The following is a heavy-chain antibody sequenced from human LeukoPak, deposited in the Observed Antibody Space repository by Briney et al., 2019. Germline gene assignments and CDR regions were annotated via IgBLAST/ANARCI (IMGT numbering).Heavy chain of an antibody. CDR2: IGTVGDT. Sequence: GGSLRLSCAASGFTFSSYDMHWVRQVTGKGLEWVSDIGTVGDTYYAGSVKGRFTISRENAKNPLYLQMNSLRAGDTAVYYCARVRSGSLGYGMDVWGQGTTVTVSS. J-gene: IGHJ6*02. V-gene: IGHV3-13*01. CDR3: ARVRSGSLGYGMDV. D-gene: IGHD1-26*01. CDR1: GFTFSSYD.